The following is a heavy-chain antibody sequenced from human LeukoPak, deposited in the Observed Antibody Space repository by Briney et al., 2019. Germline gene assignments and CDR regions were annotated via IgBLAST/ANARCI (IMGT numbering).Heavy chain of an antibody. V-gene: IGHV4-39*07. CDR1: GGSISSSSYY. Sequence: SETLSLTCTASGGSISSSSYYWGWIRQPPGKGLEWIGSIYYSGSTYYNPSLKRRITISADTSKNQFSLKLTSVTAADTAMYYCVRDPRVSMVRGVRYGSDNWGQGTLVIVSS. D-gene: IGHD3-10*01. J-gene: IGHJ4*02. CDR2: IYYSGST. CDR3: VRDPRVSMVRGVRYGSDN.